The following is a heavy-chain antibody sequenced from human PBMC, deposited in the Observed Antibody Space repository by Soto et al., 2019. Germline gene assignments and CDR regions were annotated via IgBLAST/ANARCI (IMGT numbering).Heavy chain of an antibody. CDR3: AVVDSTGNWFDP. CDR1: GGSISSSNFY. V-gene: IGHV4-39*01. J-gene: IGHJ5*02. Sequence: SETLSLTCTVSGGSISSSNFYWGWLRQTPGKGLEFIGSMYYSGTTYYNPSLKSRVTISVDTSKNQFTLKLISVTAADTAVYYCAVVDSTGNWFDPWGEGALVTVSS. D-gene: IGHD6-25*01. CDR2: MYYSGTT.